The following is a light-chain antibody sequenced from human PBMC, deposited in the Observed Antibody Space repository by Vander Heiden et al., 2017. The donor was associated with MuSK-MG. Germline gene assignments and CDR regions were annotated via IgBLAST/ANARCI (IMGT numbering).Light chain of an antibody. CDR3: SSYTSSSTRV. V-gene: IGLV2-14*01. CDR1: SSDVGGYNY. CDR2: DVS. J-gene: IGLJ2*01. Sequence: QSALTQPASVPGSPGRSITISCTGTSSDVGGYNYVSWYQQHPGKTPKLMIYDVSNRPSGVSNRFSGSKSGNTASLTISGLQAEDEADYYCSSYTSSSTRVFGGGTKLTVL.